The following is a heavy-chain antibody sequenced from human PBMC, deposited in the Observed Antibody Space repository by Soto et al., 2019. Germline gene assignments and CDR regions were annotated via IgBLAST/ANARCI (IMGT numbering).Heavy chain of an antibody. D-gene: IGHD6-19*01. V-gene: IGHV3-33*06. J-gene: IGHJ3*02. Sequence: PGGSVRQSGAASEFAFSRYGMHWVRQAPGKGLEWVAVIWYDGSNKYYADSVKGRFTISRDNSKNTLYLQMSTLRAEDTAVYYCAKSIGGYSSGWYNALDIWGQGTMVTVSS. CDR1: EFAFSRYG. CDR3: AKSIGGYSSGWYNALDI. CDR2: IWYDGSNK.